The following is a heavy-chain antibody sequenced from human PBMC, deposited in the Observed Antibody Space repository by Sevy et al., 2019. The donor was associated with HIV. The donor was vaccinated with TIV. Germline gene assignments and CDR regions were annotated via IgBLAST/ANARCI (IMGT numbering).Heavy chain of an antibody. V-gene: IGHV3-30*18. D-gene: IGHD5-18*01. J-gene: IGHJ4*02. CDR3: AKAMDTWIQLWSLIYY. Sequence: GGSLRLSCAASGFTFNTYGMHWVRQAPGKGLEWVAVVSYDGSNKYYADSVQGRFTISRENSRNTLYLQVNSLRTEDTAVYYCAKAMDTWIQLWSLIYYWGQGTLVTVSS. CDR1: GFTFNTYG. CDR2: VSYDGSNK.